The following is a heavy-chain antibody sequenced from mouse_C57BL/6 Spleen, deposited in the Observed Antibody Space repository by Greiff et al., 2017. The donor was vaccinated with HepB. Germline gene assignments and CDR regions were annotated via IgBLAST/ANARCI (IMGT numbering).Heavy chain of an antibody. V-gene: IGHV3-8*01. CDR2: ISYSGST. J-gene: IGHJ3*01. D-gene: IGHD2-4*01. CDR1: GYSITSDY. Sequence: EVMLVESGPGLAKPSQTLSLTCSVTGYSITSDYWNWIRKFPGNKLEYMGYISYSGSTYYNPSLKSRISITRDTSKNQYYLQLNSVTTEDTATYYCVYYDYDGRVFAYWGQGTLVTVSA. CDR3: VYYDYDGRVFAY.